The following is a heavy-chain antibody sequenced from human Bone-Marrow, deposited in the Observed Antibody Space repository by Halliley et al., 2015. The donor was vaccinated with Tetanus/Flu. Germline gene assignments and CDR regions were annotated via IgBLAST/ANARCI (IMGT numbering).Heavy chain of an antibody. J-gene: IGHJ5*02. V-gene: IGHV3-7*03. CDR3: ARDPTKGGSGNWFDP. D-gene: IGHD3-10*01. Sequence: DGSEEHYVDSVKGRFIISRDNGKNTLYLQMNSLRVEDTAVYYCARDPTKGGSGNWFDPWGQGTLVTVSS. CDR2: DGSEE.